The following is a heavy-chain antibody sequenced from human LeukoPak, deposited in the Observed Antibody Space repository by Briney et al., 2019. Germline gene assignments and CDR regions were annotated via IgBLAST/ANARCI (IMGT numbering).Heavy chain of an antibody. V-gene: IGHV4-39*01. J-gene: IGHJ5*02. Sequence: PSETLPLTCTVSGGSISSSPYYWGWIRQPPGKGLEWIGTIYYSGSTYYNPSLKSRVAISVDTSKNQFSLKLTSVTAADTAVYYCARPVPSRLGWFDPWGQGTLVTVSS. CDR2: IYYSGST. CDR1: GGSISSSPYY. CDR3: ARPVPSRLGWFDP. D-gene: IGHD1-1*01.